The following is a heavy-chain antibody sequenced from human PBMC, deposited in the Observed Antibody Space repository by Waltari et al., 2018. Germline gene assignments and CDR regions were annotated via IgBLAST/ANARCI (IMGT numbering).Heavy chain of an antibody. Sequence: VKVGGSGGAFVEAGGLMRLGCVACCCIFNATGRRWHCRVPGKGMEWVSVISSAGRTNHADSVKGRFTISTDNSKKTVFLEMNSLRPDDTAVYYCAKLGGLYASGWPDSTNYMAVWGKGTTVTVSS. V-gene: IGHV3-23*03. CDR3: AKLGGLYASGWPDSTNYMAV. J-gene: IGHJ6*03. CDR2: ISSAGRT. D-gene: IGHD6-19*01. CDR1: CCIFNATG.